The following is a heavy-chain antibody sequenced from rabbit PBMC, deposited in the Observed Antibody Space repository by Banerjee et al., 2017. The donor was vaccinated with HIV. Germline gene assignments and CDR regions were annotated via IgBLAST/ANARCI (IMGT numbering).Heavy chain of an antibody. Sequence: QEQLEESGGDLVKPEGSLTLTCTASGFSFSSSYWICWVRQAPGKGLEWIACIYSGSSGSTYYASWAKGRFTISKTSSTTVDLKMTSLTAVDSATYFCASGTNYLGYFNLWGQGTLVTVS. CDR2: IYSGSSGST. D-gene: IGHD7-1*01. CDR3: ASGTNYLGYFNL. J-gene: IGHJ4*01. CDR1: GFSFSSSYW. V-gene: IGHV1S45*01.